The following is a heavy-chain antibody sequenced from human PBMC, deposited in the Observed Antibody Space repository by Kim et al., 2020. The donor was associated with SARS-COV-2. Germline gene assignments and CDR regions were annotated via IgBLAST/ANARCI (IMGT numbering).Heavy chain of an antibody. J-gene: IGHJ5*02. CDR1: GFTFSSYA. CDR3: AKALEDFWSGYYPPGFDP. D-gene: IGHD3-3*01. CDR2: ISGSGGST. V-gene: IGHV3-23*01. Sequence: GGSLRLSCAASGFTFSSYAMSWVRQAPGKGLEWVSAISGSGGSTYYADSVKGRFTISRDNSKNTLYLQMNSLRAEDTAVYYCAKALEDFWSGYYPPGFDPWGQGTLVTVSS.